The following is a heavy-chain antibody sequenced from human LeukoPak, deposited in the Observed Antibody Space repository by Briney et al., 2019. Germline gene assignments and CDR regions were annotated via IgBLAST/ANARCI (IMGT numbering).Heavy chain of an antibody. V-gene: IGHV3-30*03. CDR3: ARVVATIFSWVDS. Sequence: GESLRLSCAASGFTFSSYWMSWVRQAPGKGLEWVAVISYDGSNDYYADSVKGRFTISRDNSKNTLFLQMNSLRPEDTAVYYCARVVATIFSWVDSWGQGTLVTVSS. D-gene: IGHD5-12*01. CDR1: GFTFSSYW. J-gene: IGHJ4*02. CDR2: ISYDGSND.